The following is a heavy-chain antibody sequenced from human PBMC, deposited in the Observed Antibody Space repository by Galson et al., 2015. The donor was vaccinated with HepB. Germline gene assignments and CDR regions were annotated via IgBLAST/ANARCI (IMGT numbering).Heavy chain of an antibody. V-gene: IGHV3-7*04. CDR2: INQDGSEK. D-gene: IGHD1-26*01. CDR1: GFTFSTYW. J-gene: IGHJ1*01. Sequence: SLRLSCAASGFTFSTYWMSWVRQAPGKGLEWVANINQDGSEKYYVDSVKGRFTISRDNAKDSLYLQMNSLGVEDTAVYYCARGGAWELPQAEYFQHWGQGTLVTVSS. CDR3: ARGGAWELPQAEYFQH.